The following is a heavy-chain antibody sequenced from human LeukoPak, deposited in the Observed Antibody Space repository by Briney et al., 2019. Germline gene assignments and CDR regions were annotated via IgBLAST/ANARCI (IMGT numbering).Heavy chain of an antibody. CDR2: ISSRSSTI. CDR1: GFTFHFYS. Sequence: PGGSLRLSCAASGFTFHFYSMTWVRQAPGKGLGWVSYISSRSSTIYYTDSVKGRFTVSRDNAKNSLNLQMNSLRAEDTAMYYCATGTGRDFDYWGQGTLVTVSS. D-gene: IGHD1-1*01. CDR3: ATGTGRDFDY. V-gene: IGHV3-48*01. J-gene: IGHJ4*02.